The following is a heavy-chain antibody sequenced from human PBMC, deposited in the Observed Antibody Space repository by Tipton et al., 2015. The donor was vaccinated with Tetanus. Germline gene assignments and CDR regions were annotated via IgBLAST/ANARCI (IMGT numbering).Heavy chain of an antibody. CDR1: GGSISSGDYY. J-gene: IGHJ4*02. CDR3: AREGYYDSSGEIDY. Sequence: TLSLTCTVSGGSISSGDYYWSWIRQPPGKGLEWIGYIYYSGSTYYNPSLKSRVTISVDTSKNQFPLKLSSVTAADTAVYYCAREGYYDSSGEIDYWGQGTLVTVSS. D-gene: IGHD3-22*01. V-gene: IGHV4-30-4*01. CDR2: IYYSGST.